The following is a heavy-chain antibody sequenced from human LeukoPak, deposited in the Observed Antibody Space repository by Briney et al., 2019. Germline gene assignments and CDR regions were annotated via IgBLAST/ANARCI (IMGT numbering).Heavy chain of an antibody. J-gene: IGHJ4*02. V-gene: IGHV3-7*01. Sequence: PGGSLRLSCAASGFTFSRYWMSWVRQAPGKGLEWVANVKQDGSEEYHVDSVKGRFTISRDNAKNSLYLQMNSLRAEDTAVYYCARAGVRYCLNGVCSLFDYWGQGTLVTVSS. CDR3: ARAGVRYCLNGVCSLFDY. CDR2: VKQDGSEE. CDR1: GFTFSRYW. D-gene: IGHD2-8*01.